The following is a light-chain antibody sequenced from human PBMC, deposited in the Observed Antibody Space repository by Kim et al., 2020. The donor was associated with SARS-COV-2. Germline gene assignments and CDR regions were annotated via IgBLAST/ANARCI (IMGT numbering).Light chain of an antibody. CDR2: GKN. V-gene: IGLV3-19*01. CDR1: SLRSYY. CDR3: NSRDSSGNHWV. Sequence: AVGQTVRITCQGDSLRSYYASCYQQKPGQAPVLVIYGKNNRPSGIPDRFSGSSSGNTASLTITGAQAEDEADYYCNSRDSSGNHWVFGGGTQLTVL. J-gene: IGLJ3*02.